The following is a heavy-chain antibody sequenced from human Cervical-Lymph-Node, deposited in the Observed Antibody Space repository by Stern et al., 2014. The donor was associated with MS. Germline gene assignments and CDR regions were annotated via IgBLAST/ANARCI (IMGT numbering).Heavy chain of an antibody. V-gene: IGHV3-74*02. D-gene: IGHD2-15*01. Sequence: EVQLVESGGGLLQPGGSLRLSCGASGFTFSTYWMHWVRQGPGKGLAWVSRINSGGSSTGYTDSVRARFTISRDNAKNSVYLQMTSLRAEDTAVYYCARSSGASGDAMDVWGQGTTVTVSS. CDR2: INSGGSST. CDR1: GFTFSTYW. J-gene: IGHJ6*02. CDR3: ARSSGASGDAMDV.